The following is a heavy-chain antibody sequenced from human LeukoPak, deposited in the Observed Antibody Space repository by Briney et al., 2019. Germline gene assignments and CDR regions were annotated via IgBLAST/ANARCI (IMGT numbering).Heavy chain of an antibody. CDR3: ARDFRTQLDGYSPPYHFDY. D-gene: IGHD5-24*01. V-gene: IGHV3-21*01. CDR1: GITFSSYS. CDR2: TSSTGSYI. Sequence: GGSLRLSCAAFGITFSSYSMSWVRQAPGKGLEWVSSTSSTGSYIYYADSVKGRITISRDNAKNSLYLQMNSLRAEDTAMYYCARDFRTQLDGYSPPYHFDYWGQGVLVTVSS. J-gene: IGHJ4*02.